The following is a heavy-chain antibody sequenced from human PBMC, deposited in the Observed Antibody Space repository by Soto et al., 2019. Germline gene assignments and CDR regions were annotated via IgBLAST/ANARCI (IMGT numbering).Heavy chain of an antibody. D-gene: IGHD3-3*01. J-gene: IGHJ6*03. V-gene: IGHV3-7*01. CDR1: GFTFSSYW. CDR2: IKQDGSEK. CDR3: AREAYYDFWSGYLPNYYYYYMDV. Sequence: GGSLRLSCAASGFTFSSYWMSWVRQAPGKGLEWVANIKQDGSEKYYVDSVKGRFTISRDNAKNSLYLQMNSLRAEDTAVYYCAREAYYDFWSGYLPNYYYYYMDVWGKGTTVTVSS.